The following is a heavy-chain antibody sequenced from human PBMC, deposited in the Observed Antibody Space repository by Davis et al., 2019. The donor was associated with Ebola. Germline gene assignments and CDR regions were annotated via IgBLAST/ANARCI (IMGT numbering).Heavy chain of an antibody. CDR1: GGSFSGYY. CDR2: INHSGST. D-gene: IGHD6-19*01. CDR3: ARDREWLVQGYFDY. Sequence: MPGGSLRLSCAVYGGSFSGYYWSWIRQPPGRGLEWIGEINHSGSTNYNPSLKSRVTISVDKSKNQFSLKLSSVTAADTAVYFCARDREWLVQGYFDYWGQGTLVTVSS. V-gene: IGHV4-34*01. J-gene: IGHJ4*02.